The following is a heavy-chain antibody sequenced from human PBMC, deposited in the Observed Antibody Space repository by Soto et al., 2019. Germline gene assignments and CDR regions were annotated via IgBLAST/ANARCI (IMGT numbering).Heavy chain of an antibody. CDR2: ISYDGSNK. Sequence: QVQLVESGGGVVQPGRSLRLSCAASGFTFSSYGMHWVRQAPGKGLEWVAVISYDGSNKYYADSVKGRFTISRDNSKNTLYLQMNSLSAEDTAVYYCAKCGVGVLFDYWGQGTLVTVSS. D-gene: IGHD2-21*01. CDR3: AKCGVGVLFDY. V-gene: IGHV3-30*18. J-gene: IGHJ4*02. CDR1: GFTFSSYG.